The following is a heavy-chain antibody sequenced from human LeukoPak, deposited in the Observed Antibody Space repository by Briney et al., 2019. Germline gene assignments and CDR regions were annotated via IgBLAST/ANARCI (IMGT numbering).Heavy chain of an antibody. CDR2: INPSGGST. CDR3: ARDQSWNYVLGY. Sequence: ASVKVSCKASGYTFTSYYMHWVRQAPGQGLEWMGIINPSGGSTSYAQKFQGRVTMTRDTSTSTVYMELSSLRPEDTAVYYCARDQSWNYVLGYWGQGTLDTVSS. V-gene: IGHV1-46*01. J-gene: IGHJ4*02. CDR1: GYTFTSYY. D-gene: IGHD1-7*01.